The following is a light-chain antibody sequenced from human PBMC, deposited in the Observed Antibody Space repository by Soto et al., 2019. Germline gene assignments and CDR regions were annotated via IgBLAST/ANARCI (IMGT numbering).Light chain of an antibody. CDR1: QNFSSKF. CDR2: GGS. Sequence: FLLTQSPGTLSLSPGETATLSCRASQNFSSKFLAWYQQKPGQAPSLLIYGGSSRATGIPDRFSGSGSGSGTAFTLTIIRLEPEAFAMYYCQQYGSSPTFGGGTKVE. J-gene: IGKJ4*01. CDR3: QQYGSSPT. V-gene: IGKV3-20*01.